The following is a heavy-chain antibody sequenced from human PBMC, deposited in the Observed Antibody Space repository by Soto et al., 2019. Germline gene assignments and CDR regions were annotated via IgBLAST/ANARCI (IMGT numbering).Heavy chain of an antibody. V-gene: IGHV2-5*02. D-gene: IGHD5-18*01. Sequence: QITLKESGPTLVKPTQTLTLTCTFSRISLSTSGVGVGWIRQPPGKALEWLAVIYWDDDKRYSPSLKSTLTTTKDTSKNQVVLTMSNMDPVDTVTYYCALSARDEHLWPPYFDYWGQGTLVTVSS. J-gene: IGHJ4*02. CDR2: IYWDDDK. CDR3: ALSARDEHLWPPYFDY. CDR1: RISLSTSGVG.